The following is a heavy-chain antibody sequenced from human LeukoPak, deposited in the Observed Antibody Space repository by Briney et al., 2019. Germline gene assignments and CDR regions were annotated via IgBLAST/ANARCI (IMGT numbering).Heavy chain of an antibody. Sequence: ASVKVSCKASGYTFTRYGISWVRQAPGQGLEWMGWISGYNGNTNYAQKLQGRVTMTTDTSTSTAYMELRSLRSDDTAVYYCARAVRGYSYAYLPYWGQGTLVTVSS. J-gene: IGHJ4*02. CDR2: ISGYNGNT. V-gene: IGHV1-18*01. CDR1: GYTFTRYG. D-gene: IGHD5-18*01. CDR3: ARAVRGYSYAYLPY.